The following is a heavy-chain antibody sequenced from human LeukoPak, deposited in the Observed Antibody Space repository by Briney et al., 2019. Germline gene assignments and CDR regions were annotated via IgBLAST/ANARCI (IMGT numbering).Heavy chain of an antibody. J-gene: IGHJ3*02. Sequence: PGGSLRLSCAASGFTFSSYAMHWVRQAPGKGLEWVAVISYDGSNKYYADSVKGRFTISRDNSKNALYLQMNSLRAEDTAVSYCASGGSPVGAFDIWGQGTMVTVSS. V-gene: IGHV3-30*04. CDR2: ISYDGSNK. D-gene: IGHD3-10*01. CDR3: ASGGSPVGAFDI. CDR1: GFTFSSYA.